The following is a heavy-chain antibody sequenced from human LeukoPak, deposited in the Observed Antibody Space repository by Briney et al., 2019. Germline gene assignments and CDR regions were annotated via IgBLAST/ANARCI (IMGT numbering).Heavy chain of an antibody. Sequence: PGGSLRLSCAASGFTFSSYSMNWVRQAPGKGLEWVSYISSSSSTIYYADSVKGRFTTSRDNAKNSLYLQMNSLRAEDTAVYYCAREGMDYDFWSGYYWGQGTLVTVSS. CDR1: GFTFSSYS. J-gene: IGHJ4*02. D-gene: IGHD3-3*01. V-gene: IGHV3-48*04. CDR2: ISSSSSTI. CDR3: AREGMDYDFWSGYY.